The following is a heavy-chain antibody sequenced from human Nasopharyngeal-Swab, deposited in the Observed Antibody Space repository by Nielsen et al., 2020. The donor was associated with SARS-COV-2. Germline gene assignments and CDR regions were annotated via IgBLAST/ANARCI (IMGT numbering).Heavy chain of an antibody. CDR3: ARIKRITMVQGVMGYYYGMDV. D-gene: IGHD3-10*01. CDR2: IDWDDDK. J-gene: IGHJ6*02. Sequence: WIRQRPGKALEWLALIDWDDDKYYSTSLKSRLTISKDTSKSQVVLTMTNMDPVDTATYYCARIKRITMVQGVMGYYYGMDVWGQGTTVTVSS. V-gene: IGHV2-70*01.